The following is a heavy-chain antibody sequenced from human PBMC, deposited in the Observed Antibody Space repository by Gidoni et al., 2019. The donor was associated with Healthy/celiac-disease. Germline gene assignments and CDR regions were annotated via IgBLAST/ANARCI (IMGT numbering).Heavy chain of an antibody. V-gene: IGHV3-30*18. D-gene: IGHD2-2*01. Sequence: QVQLVESGGGVVQPGRSLRLSCAASGFTFSSYGMHWVRQAPGQGLEWVAVISYDGSNKYYADSVKGRFTISRDNSKNTLYLQMNSLRAEDTAVYYCAKGCSSTSCYSDYWGQGTLVTVSS. CDR1: GFTFSSYG. CDR3: AKGCSSTSCYSDY. CDR2: ISYDGSNK. J-gene: IGHJ4*02.